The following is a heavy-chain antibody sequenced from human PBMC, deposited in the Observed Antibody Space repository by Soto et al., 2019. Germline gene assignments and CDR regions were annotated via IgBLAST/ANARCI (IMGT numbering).Heavy chain of an antibody. J-gene: IGHJ5*02. CDR3: ARERARQGLVFVCGFDP. CDR1: GYTFTSYA. V-gene: IGHV1-3*01. D-gene: IGHD6-19*01. Sequence: GASVKVSCKASGYTFTSYAMHWVRQAPGQRLEWMGWINAGNGNTKYSQKFQGRVTITRDTSTSTAYMELSSLRSEDTAVYLCARERARQGLVFVCGFDPWDQGTMVTVSS. CDR2: INAGNGNT.